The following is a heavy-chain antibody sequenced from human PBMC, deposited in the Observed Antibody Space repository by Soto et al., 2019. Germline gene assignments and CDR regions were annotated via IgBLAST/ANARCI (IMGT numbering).Heavy chain of an antibody. CDR3: ARETGIAAAGTCGMDV. CDR2: IYYSGST. J-gene: IGHJ6*02. CDR1: GGSISSYY. V-gene: IGHV4-59*01. D-gene: IGHD6-13*01. Sequence: SETLSLTCTVSGGSISSYYWSWIRQPPGKGLEWIGYIYYSGSTNYNPSLKSRVTISVDTSKNQFSLKLSSVTAADTAVYYCARETGIAAAGTCGMDVWGQGTTVTVSS.